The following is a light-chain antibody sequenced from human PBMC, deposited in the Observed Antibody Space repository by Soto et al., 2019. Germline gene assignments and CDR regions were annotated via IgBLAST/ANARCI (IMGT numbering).Light chain of an antibody. CDR3: QHYDHVPLS. Sequence: DIQMTQAPSSLSASVGDRVTITCQASQGINNSLNWYQQKEGKAPELLIYDSSKLKTGVPSRFSGRGSEPDFTLTISSLQPDDVATYYCQHYDHVPLSFGGGTKVEIK. V-gene: IGKV1-33*01. CDR2: DSS. CDR1: QGINNS. J-gene: IGKJ4*01.